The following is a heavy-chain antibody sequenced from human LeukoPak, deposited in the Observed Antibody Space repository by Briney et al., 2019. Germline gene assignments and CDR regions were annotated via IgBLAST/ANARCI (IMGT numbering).Heavy chain of an antibody. D-gene: IGHD4-17*01. CDR2: INPNSGGT. V-gene: IGHV1-2*04. CDR1: GYTFTGYY. Sequence: GASVKVSCKASGYTFTGYYMHWVRQAPGRGLEWMGWINPNSGGTNYAQKFQGWVTMTRDTSISTAYMEPSRLRSDDTAVYYCARRGYGDPWYFDLWGRGTLVTVSS. J-gene: IGHJ2*01. CDR3: ARRGYGDPWYFDL.